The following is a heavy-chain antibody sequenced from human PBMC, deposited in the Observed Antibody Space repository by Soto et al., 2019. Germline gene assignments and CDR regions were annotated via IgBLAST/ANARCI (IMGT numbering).Heavy chain of an antibody. V-gene: IGHV5-51*01. Sequence: GESLKISCKGSGYIFTNYWIVWVRQMPGKGLEWMGSIFLGDSATTYSPSFQGQVTVSADKSINTAYLQWSSLKASDTAMYYCARHPKYSSGSSWFDPWGQGTVVTVSS. J-gene: IGHJ5*02. D-gene: IGHD6-19*01. CDR3: ARHPKYSSGSSWFDP. CDR2: IFLGDSAT. CDR1: GYIFTNYW.